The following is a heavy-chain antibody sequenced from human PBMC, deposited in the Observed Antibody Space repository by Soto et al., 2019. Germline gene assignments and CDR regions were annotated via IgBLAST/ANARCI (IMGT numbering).Heavy chain of an antibody. CDR2: IYHSGST. V-gene: IGHV4-30-2*01. J-gene: IGHJ5*02. CDR3: ARGPGSLLWFRLNWLDP. Sequence: PSETLSLTCAVSGGSISSGGYSWSWIRQPPGKGLEWIGYIYHSGSTYYNPSLKSRVTISVDRSKNQFSLKLSSVTAADTAVYYCARGPGSLLWFRLNWLDPWGQGTLVTVSS. D-gene: IGHD3-10*01. CDR1: GGSISSGGYS.